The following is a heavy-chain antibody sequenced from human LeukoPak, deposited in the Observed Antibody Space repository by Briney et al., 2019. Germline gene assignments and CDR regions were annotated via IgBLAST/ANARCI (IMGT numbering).Heavy chain of an antibody. CDR3: ARYQGYCSGGSCYHYFDY. Sequence: PSETLSLTCAVYGGSFSGYYWSWIRQPPGKGLEWIGSIYYSGSTYYNPSLKSRVTISVDTSKNQFSLKLSSVTAADTAVYYCARYQGYCSGGSCYHYFDYWGQGTLVTVSS. V-gene: IGHV4-34*01. CDR2: IYYSGST. J-gene: IGHJ4*02. CDR1: GGSFSGYY. D-gene: IGHD2-15*01.